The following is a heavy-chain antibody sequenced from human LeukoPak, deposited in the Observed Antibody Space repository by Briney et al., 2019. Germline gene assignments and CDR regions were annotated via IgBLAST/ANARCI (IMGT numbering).Heavy chain of an antibody. CDR3: VRGAPNYYDNSGYSLSFDY. CDR2: INPKSGGT. CDR1: GYTFTGYY. D-gene: IGHD3-22*01. Sequence: ASVKVSFKTSGYTFTGYYVDWVRQAPGPGLEWVGRINPKSGGTKYEQKSQGRVTMTRDTSITTDYKELSRLRSDDTAVYYCVRGAPNYYDNSGYSLSFDYWGQGTLVTVSS. V-gene: IGHV1-2*06. J-gene: IGHJ4*02.